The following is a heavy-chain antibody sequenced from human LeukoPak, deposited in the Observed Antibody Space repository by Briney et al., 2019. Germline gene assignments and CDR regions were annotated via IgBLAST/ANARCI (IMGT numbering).Heavy chain of an antibody. V-gene: IGHV1-18*01. CDR3: AKERTPRYSYGWPLDS. Sequence: GASVKVSCKASGYTFTSYGISWVRQAPGQGLEWMGWISAYNGNTNYAQKLQGRVTMTTDTSTSTAYMEPRSLRSDDTAVYYCAKERTPRYSYGWPLDSWGQGTQVTVSS. J-gene: IGHJ4*02. CDR1: GYTFTSYG. CDR2: ISAYNGNT. D-gene: IGHD3-16*02.